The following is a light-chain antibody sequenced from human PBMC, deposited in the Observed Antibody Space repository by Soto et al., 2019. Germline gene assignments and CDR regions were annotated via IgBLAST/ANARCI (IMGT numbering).Light chain of an antibody. V-gene: IGKV3-11*01. CDR1: QSVSSY. Sequence: EIELTQSPGTLSLSPGERATLSCRASQSVSSYLAWYQQKPGQAPRLLIYDASNRATGIPARFSGSGSGTDFTLTISSLEPEDFAVYYCQQRSNWPITFGQGTRLEIK. J-gene: IGKJ5*01. CDR2: DAS. CDR3: QQRSNWPIT.